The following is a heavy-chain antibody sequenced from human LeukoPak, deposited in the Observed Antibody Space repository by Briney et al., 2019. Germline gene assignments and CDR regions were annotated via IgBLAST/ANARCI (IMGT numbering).Heavy chain of an antibody. J-gene: IGHJ5*02. CDR2: IYYSGNT. D-gene: IGHD2-8*01. CDR1: GGSISSSHYY. V-gene: IGHV4-39*01. Sequence: PSDTLSLTCTVSGGSISSSHYYWGWVRQPPGKGLEWIGSIYYSGNTYYNPSLKSRVTMSVDTSMNHFSLKLNSVTAAYTAVYYCAGQRRVTGPNWSGPWGQGTLVTVSS. CDR3: AGQRRVTGPNWSGP.